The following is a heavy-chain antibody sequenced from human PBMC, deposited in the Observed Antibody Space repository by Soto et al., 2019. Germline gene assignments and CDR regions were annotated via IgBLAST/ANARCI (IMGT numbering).Heavy chain of an antibody. V-gene: IGHV1-69*01. J-gene: IGHJ4*02. CDR3: ARKRLRTGTTYAGYFDY. CDR2: IIPIFGTA. D-gene: IGHD1-7*01. CDR1: GGTFSSYA. Sequence: QVQLVQSGAEVKKPGSSVKVSCKASGGTFSSYAISWVRQAPGQGLEWMGGIIPIFGTANYAQKFQGRVTITAEESTSTAYMELSSLRSEDTAVYYCARKRLRTGTTYAGYFDYWGQGTLVTVSS.